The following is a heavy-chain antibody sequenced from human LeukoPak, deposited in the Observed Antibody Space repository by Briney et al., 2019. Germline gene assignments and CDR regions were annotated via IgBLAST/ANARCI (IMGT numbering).Heavy chain of an antibody. D-gene: IGHD5-24*01. CDR3: AKDIQLST. CDR1: GFTFSSYG. CDR2: ISYDGSNK. V-gene: IGHV3-30*18. J-gene: IGHJ3*01. Sequence: GGSLRLSCAASGFTFSSYGMHWVRQAPGKGLEWVAVISYDGSNKYYADSVKGRFSISRDNSKNTLSLQMNSLRVEDTAMYFCAKDIQLSTWGLGTMVTVSS.